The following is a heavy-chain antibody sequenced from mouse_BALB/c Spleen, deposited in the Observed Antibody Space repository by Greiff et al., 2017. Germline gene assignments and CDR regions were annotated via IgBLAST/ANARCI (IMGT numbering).Heavy chain of an antibody. CDR1: GFTFSNYW. V-gene: IGHV6-6*02. D-gene: IGHD2-14*01. J-gene: IGHJ4*01. Sequence: DVKLQESGGGLVQPGGSMKLSCVASGFTFSNYWMNWVRQSPEKGLEWVAEIRLKSNNYATHYAESVKGRFTISRDDSKSSVYLQMNNLRAEDTGIYYCTYYRYDAMDYWGQGTSVTVSS. CDR3: TYYRYDAMDY. CDR2: IRLKSNNYAT.